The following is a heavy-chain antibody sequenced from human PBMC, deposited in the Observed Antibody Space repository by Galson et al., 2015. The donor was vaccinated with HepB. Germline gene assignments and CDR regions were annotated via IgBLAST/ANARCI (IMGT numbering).Heavy chain of an antibody. J-gene: IGHJ6*03. CDR3: ARGYSNLYYYYYYMDV. CDR1: GGSFSGYY. V-gene: IGHV4-34*01. Sequence: ETLSLTCAVYGGSFSGYYWSWIRQPPGKGLEWIGEINHSGSTNYNPSLKSRVTISVDTSKNQFSLKLSSVTAADTAVYYCARGYSNLYYYYYYMDVWGKGTTVTVSS. CDR2: INHSGST. D-gene: IGHD4-11*01.